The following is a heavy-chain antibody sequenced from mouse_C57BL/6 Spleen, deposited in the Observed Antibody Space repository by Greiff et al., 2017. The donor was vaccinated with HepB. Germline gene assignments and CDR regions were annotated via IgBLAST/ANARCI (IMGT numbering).Heavy chain of an antibody. CDR3: ARHNYGSSPLYWYFDV. CDR2: ISGGGGNT. V-gene: IGHV5-9*01. D-gene: IGHD1-1*01. J-gene: IGHJ1*03. CDR1: GFTFSSYT. Sequence: EVKLQESGGGLVKPGGSLKLSCAASGFTFSSYTMSWVRQTPEKRLEWVATISGGGGNTYYPDSVKGRFTISRDNAKNTLYLQMSSLRSEDTALYYCARHNYGSSPLYWYFDVWGTGTTVTVSS.